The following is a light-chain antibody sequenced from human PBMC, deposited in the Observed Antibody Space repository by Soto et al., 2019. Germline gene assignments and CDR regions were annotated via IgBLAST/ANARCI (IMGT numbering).Light chain of an antibody. CDR2: GAS. CDR3: QQYGGSRT. V-gene: IGKV3-20*01. CDR1: QSVRNNY. J-gene: IGKJ1*01. Sequence: EFVLAQSPGTLSLSRGERATLSSRASQSVRNNYLAWLQQKPGQAPSLLISGASTRATGVPDRFSGSGSGTDFTLTISRLEPEDFAVYYCQQYGGSRTFGQGTKVDIK.